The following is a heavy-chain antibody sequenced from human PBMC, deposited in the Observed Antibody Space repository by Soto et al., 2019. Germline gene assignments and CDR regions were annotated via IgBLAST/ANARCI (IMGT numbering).Heavy chain of an antibody. CDR2: ISSSSSTI. CDR1: GFTFSSYS. V-gene: IGHV3-48*01. CDR3: ARLRTTEYFQH. Sequence: EVQLVESGGGLVQPGGSLRLSCAASGFTFSSYSMNWVRQAPGKGLEWVSYISSSSSTIYYADSVKGRFTISRDNAKNPLYLQMNSLRAEDKAVYYCARLRTTEYFQHWGQGTLVTVSS. D-gene: IGHD1-1*01. J-gene: IGHJ1*01.